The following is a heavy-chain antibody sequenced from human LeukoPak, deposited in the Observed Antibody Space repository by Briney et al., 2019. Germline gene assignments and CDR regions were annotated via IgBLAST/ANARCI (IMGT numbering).Heavy chain of an antibody. CDR2: ISSSGGST. Sequence: GGSLRLSCAASGFTFSTYAMTWVRQAPGKGLEWVSSISSSGGSTYYADSVRGRFTISRDNSKNTVYLLMNSLRAEDTAIYYCAEELPGAFDFWGQGTMVTVSS. CDR1: GFTFSTYA. V-gene: IGHV3-23*01. D-gene: IGHD1-26*01. CDR3: AEELPGAFDF. J-gene: IGHJ3*01.